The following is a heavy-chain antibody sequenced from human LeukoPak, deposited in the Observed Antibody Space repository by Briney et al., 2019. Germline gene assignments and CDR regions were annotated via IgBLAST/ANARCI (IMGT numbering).Heavy chain of an antibody. CDR3: ARDRRVFYDFWSGYYRADFDY. V-gene: IGHV1-18*01. J-gene: IGHJ4*02. Sequence: EASVKVSCKASGYTFTIYGISWVRQAPGQGLEWMGWISAYNGNTNYAQKLQGRVTMTTDTSTSTAYMELRSLRSDDTAVYYCARDRRVFYDFWSGYYRADFDYWGQGTLVTVSS. CDR1: GYTFTIYG. CDR2: ISAYNGNT. D-gene: IGHD3-3*01.